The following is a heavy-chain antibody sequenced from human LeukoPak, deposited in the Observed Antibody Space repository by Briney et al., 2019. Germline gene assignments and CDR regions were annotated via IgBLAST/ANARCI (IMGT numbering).Heavy chain of an antibody. CDR3: ARVYSGYELLYYFDY. Sequence: SQTLSLTCTVSGGSISSGSYYWSWIRQPAGKGLEWIGRIYTSGSANYNPSLKSRVTISVDTSKNQFSLKLSSVTAADTAVYYCARVYSGYELLYYFDYWGQGTLVTVSS. J-gene: IGHJ4*02. V-gene: IGHV4-61*02. D-gene: IGHD5-12*01. CDR1: GGSISSGSYY. CDR2: IYTSGSA.